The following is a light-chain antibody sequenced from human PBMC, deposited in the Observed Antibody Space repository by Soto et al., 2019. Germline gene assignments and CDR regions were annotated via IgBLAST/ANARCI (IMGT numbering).Light chain of an antibody. CDR2: DVS. CDR1: SSDVGGYNY. V-gene: IGLV2-14*01. CDR3: RSYTSSSTPVV. J-gene: IGLJ2*01. Sequence: QSVLTQPASVSGSPGQSITISCTGTSSDVGGYNYVSWYQQHPGKAPKLMIYDVSNRPPGVSDRFSGSKSGNTASLPISGLQAEDEADYYCRSYTSSSTPVVFGGGTQLTVL.